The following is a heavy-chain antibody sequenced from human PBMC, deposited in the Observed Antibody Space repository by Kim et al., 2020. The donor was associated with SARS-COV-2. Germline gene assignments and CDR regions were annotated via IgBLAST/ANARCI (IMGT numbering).Heavy chain of an antibody. CDR1: GGTFSSYA. D-gene: IGHD6-13*01. CDR2: IIPIFGTA. CDR3: ARVDSRTDAFDI. Sequence: SVKVSCKASGGTFSSYAISWVRQAPGQGLEWMGRIIPIFGTANYAQKFQGRVTITADESTSTVYMELSSLRSEDTAVYYCARVDSRTDAFDIWGQGTMVTVSS. J-gene: IGHJ3*02. V-gene: IGHV1-69*13.